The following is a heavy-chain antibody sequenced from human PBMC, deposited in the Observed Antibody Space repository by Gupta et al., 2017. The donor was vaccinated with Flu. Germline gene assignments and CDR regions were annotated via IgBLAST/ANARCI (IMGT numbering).Heavy chain of an antibody. V-gene: IGHV3-66*02. CDR2: IYKAGDT. CDR3: ASRFKGAY. J-gene: IGHJ4*02. CDR1: GLTVIKNH. D-gene: IGHD3-16*01. Sequence: EVQLVESGGGLVQPGGSLILSCAPSGLTVIKNHMTWVRQAPGKGLEGVSVIYKAGDTDYADSVKGRFSISRDSSRNTVNLQMNTLRTEDTAVYYCASRFKGAYWGQGTPVTVAS.